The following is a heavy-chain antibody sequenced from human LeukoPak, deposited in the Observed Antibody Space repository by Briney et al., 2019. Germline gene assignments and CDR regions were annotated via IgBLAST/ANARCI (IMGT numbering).Heavy chain of an antibody. CDR1: GGSISSSSYY. D-gene: IGHD3-3*01. V-gene: IGHV4-61*02. J-gene: IGHJ6*03. CDR3: ARIRFLERTYYYYYMDV. Sequence: HSETLSLTCTVSGGSISSSSYYWSWIRQPAGKGLEWIGRIYTSGSTNYNPSLKSRVTMSVDTSKNQFSLKLSSVTAADTAVYYCARIRFLERTYYYYYMDVWGKGTTVTVSS. CDR2: IYTSGST.